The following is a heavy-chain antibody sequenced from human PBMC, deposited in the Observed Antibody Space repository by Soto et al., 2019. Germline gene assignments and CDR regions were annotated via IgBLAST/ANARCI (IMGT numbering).Heavy chain of an antibody. CDR2: ISGSGGST. CDR3: AKDRVRVVGPSCFDY. J-gene: IGHJ4*02. Sequence: PGGSLRLSCAASGFTFSSYAMSWVRQAPGKGLEWVSAISGSGGSTYYADSVKGRFTISRDNSKNTLYLQMNSLRAEDTAVYYCAKDRVRVVGPSCFDYWGQGTLVTVSS. CDR1: GFTFSSYA. V-gene: IGHV3-23*01. D-gene: IGHD2-8*02.